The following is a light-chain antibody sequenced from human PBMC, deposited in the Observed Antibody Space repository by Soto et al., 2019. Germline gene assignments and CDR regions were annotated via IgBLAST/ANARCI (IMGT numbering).Light chain of an antibody. Sequence: DILMTQSPSSLSASVGDRVTITCRASQSISTYLNWYQQKPGKAPKFLIYAASSLETGVPSRFSGRGSGTDFTLTINNLQPEDFATYYCQQGYSIPLTVGGGTKVDIK. V-gene: IGKV1-39*01. J-gene: IGKJ4*01. CDR2: AAS. CDR3: QQGYSIPLT. CDR1: QSISTY.